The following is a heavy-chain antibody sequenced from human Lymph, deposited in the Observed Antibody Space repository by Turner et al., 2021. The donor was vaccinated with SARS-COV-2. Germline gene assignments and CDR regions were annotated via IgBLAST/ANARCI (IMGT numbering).Heavy chain of an antibody. CDR2: IYSGGTT. J-gene: IGHJ6*02. V-gene: IGHV3-53*02. CDR1: GIIVSRNY. CDR3: ARDLGTYGMDV. D-gene: IGHD6-13*01. Sequence: EVQLVETGGGLIQPGGSLRLSCAASGIIVSRNYMNWVRQAPGKGLEWVSVIYSGGTTYYADSVKGRSTISRDNSKNTLYLQMNSLRVEDTAVYYCARDLGTYGMDVWGQGTTVTVSS.